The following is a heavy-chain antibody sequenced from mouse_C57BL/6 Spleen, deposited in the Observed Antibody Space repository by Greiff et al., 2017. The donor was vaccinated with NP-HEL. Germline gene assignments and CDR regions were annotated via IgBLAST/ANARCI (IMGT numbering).Heavy chain of an antibody. CDR3: AREWGTTENAY. CDR1: GYTFTSYG. V-gene: IGHV1-81*01. Sequence: VQLQQSGAELARPGASVKLSCKASGYTFTSYGISWVKQRTGQGLEWIGEIYPRSGNTYYNEKFKGKATLTADNSSRTAYMELRSLTSEDSAVYFCAREWGTTENAYWGQGTLVTVSA. D-gene: IGHD1-1*01. CDR2: IYPRSGNT. J-gene: IGHJ3*01.